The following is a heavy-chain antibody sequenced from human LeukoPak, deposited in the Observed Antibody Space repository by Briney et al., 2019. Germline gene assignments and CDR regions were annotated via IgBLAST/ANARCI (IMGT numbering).Heavy chain of an antibody. Sequence: ASVKVSCKTSGYTFSSYEIDWVRQATGRGLEWVGWMNPKTGKTAYARNLQGRVTITRDTSISTAYMDLSGLRSEDTAAYYCARIRPVTTGLKGYYFDYWGQGTLVTVSS. V-gene: IGHV1-8*01. D-gene: IGHD1-1*01. CDR2: MNPKTGKT. CDR1: GYTFSSYE. CDR3: ARIRPVTTGLKGYYFDY. J-gene: IGHJ4*02.